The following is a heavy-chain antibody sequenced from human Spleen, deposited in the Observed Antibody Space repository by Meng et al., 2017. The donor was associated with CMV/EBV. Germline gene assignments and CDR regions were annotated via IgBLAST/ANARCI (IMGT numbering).Heavy chain of an antibody. D-gene: IGHD3-3*01. CDR2: ISWNSGSI. CDR1: GCTFDDYA. J-gene: IGHJ4*02. Sequence: GGSLRLSCAAPGCTFDDYAMHWVRQAPGKGLEWVSGISWNSGSIGYADSVKRRFTISRDNAKNSLYLQMNSLRAEDTALYYCAKGGKNYDFWSGYLDDYFDYWGQGTLVTVSS. V-gene: IGHV3-9*01. CDR3: AKGGKNYDFWSGYLDDYFDY.